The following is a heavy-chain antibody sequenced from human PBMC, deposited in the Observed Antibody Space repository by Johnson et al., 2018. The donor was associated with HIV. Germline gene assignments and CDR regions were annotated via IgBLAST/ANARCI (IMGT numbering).Heavy chain of an antibody. CDR3: ARDSAYCGGDCNDAFDI. D-gene: IGHD2-21*02. CDR2: VKRNTDGGTT. V-gene: IGHV3-15*01. Sequence: VQLVESGGGLVQPGGSLRLSCAASGLTFTNAWMNWVRQAPGKGLEWAGRVKRNTDGGTTDYAAPVKGRFTISRDDSKNTLYLQMNSLRAEDTAVYYCARDSAYCGGDCNDAFDIWGQGTMVTVSS. CDR1: GLTFTNAW. J-gene: IGHJ3*02.